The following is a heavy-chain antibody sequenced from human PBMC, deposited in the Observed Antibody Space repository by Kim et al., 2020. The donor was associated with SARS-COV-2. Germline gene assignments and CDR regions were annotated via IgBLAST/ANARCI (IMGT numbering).Heavy chain of an antibody. J-gene: IGHJ1*01. Sequence: ASVKVSCKASGYTFSDFYMHWMRQAPGQGLEWMGWINPNSGDTNYAQKFQGRVTVTRDTSINTAYMELSSLRSDDTAVYYCARSRTNGDNEDFQYWGQGT. D-gene: IGHD7-27*01. CDR1: GYTFSDFY. CDR2: INPNSGDT. CDR3: ARSRTNGDNEDFQY. V-gene: IGHV1-2*02.